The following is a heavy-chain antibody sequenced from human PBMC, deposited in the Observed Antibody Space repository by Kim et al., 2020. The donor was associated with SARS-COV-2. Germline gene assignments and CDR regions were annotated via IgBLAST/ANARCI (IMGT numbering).Heavy chain of an antibody. V-gene: IGHV3-23*01. CDR2: ILKNSAKT. D-gene: IGHD4-17*01. Sequence: GGSLRLSCGASGFTFSDYAMSWVRQAPGKGLEWVSAILKNSAKTYYPDSVKGRFTISRDDSKNTLHLQMNSLRAEDTAVYYCATDVRVTSVGNWFDPWGQGTLVTVSP. J-gene: IGHJ5*01. CDR3: ATDVRVTSVGNWFDP. CDR1: GFTFSDYA.